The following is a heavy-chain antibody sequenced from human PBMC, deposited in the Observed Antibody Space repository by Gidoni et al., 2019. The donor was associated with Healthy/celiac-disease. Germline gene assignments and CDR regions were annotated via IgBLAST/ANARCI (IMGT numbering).Heavy chain of an antibody. J-gene: IGHJ4*02. CDR2: RGYDGSNK. CDR1: GLHFSSDG. CDR3: ARDLRSSGPFDY. Sequence: QLQPVAPGGAVAERGRSLSIYCAASGLHFSSDGMHWVRQEAGKGLEWVAVRGYDGSNKYYADSVKGRVTISRDKSKNTLYLQMNSLRAVDTAVYYCARDLRSSGPFDYWGQGTLVTVSS. D-gene: IGHD3-22*01. V-gene: IGHV3-33*01.